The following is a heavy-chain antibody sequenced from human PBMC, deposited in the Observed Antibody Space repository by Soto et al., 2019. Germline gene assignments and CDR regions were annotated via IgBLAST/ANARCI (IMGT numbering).Heavy chain of an antibody. J-gene: IGHJ6*04. Sequence: GAPVKVSCKASGYTFTSYYIHWVRQAPGQGLEWMGGIIPILGTANYAQKFQGRVTITADESTSTAYMELSSLRSEDTAVYYCARRVFHSESSVYFSRGVLAFWGNGTTVPVSP. CDR2: IIPILGTA. CDR1: GYTFTSYY. V-gene: IGHV1-69*13. D-gene: IGHD3-22*01. CDR3: ARRVFHSESSVYFSRGVLAF.